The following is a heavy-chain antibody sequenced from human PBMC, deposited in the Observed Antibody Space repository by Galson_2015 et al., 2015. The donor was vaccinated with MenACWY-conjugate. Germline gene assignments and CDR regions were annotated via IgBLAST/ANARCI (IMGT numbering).Heavy chain of an antibody. J-gene: IGHJ6*02. D-gene: IGHD1-7*01. Sequence: ETLSLTCTVSGYSISSGYYWGWIRQPPGKGLEWIGSIYHSGSTYYNSSLKSRVTISVDTSKNQFSLKLSSVTAADTAMYYCARAMRGLELRGDYSYYGMDVWGQGTTVTVSS. CDR1: GYSISSGYY. CDR3: ARAMRGLELRGDYSYYGMDV. V-gene: IGHV4-38-2*02. CDR2: IYHSGST.